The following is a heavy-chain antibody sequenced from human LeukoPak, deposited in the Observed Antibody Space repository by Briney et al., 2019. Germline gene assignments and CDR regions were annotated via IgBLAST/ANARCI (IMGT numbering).Heavy chain of an antibody. J-gene: IGHJ3*01. CDR1: GFPFDEHA. D-gene: IGHD5-24*01. CDR3: AKDRGGGSQLGDAYDV. V-gene: IGHV3-9*01. Sequence: PGRSLRLSCAASGFPFDEHAMHWVRQSPGNVLDLVSGLSYSSGTIGYVDSVKGRFTISRDNVRKSLYLQMNSLRIEDTALYYCAKDRGGGSQLGDAYDVWGQGTMVSVSA. CDR2: LSYSSGTI.